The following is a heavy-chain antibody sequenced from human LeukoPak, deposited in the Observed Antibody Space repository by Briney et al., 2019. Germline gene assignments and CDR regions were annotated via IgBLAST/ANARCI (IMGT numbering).Heavy chain of an antibody. CDR3: ARDEVELLWFGEPSHAFDI. CDR1: GGSISSSSYY. CDR2: IYYSGST. Sequence: PSETLSLTCTVSGGSISSSSYYWGWIRQPPGKGLEWIGSIYYSGSTYYNPSLKSRVTISVDTSKNQFSLKLSSVTAADTAVYYCARDEVELLWFGEPSHAFDIWGQGTMVTVSS. V-gene: IGHV4-39*07. J-gene: IGHJ3*02. D-gene: IGHD3-10*01.